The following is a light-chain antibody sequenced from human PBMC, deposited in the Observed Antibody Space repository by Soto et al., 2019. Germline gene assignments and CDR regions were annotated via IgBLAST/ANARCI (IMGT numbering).Light chain of an antibody. V-gene: IGKV3-20*01. CDR2: GAF. Sequence: ETVLTQSPGTLSLSPGERATLSCRASQSVNRNYLAWYQQKPGQAPRLLIYGAFSRATAIPDRFSGSGSGTDFTLTISRLQPEDFAVYYCQQYGDSITFGGGTKVEIK. CDR3: QQYGDSIT. CDR1: QSVNRNY. J-gene: IGKJ4*01.